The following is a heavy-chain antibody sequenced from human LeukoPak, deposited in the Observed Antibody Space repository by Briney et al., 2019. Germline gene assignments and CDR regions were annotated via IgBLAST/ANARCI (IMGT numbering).Heavy chain of an antibody. Sequence: SETLSLTCTVAGGSTSSGGYYWSWIPQHPGKGLKWIGYINYNGVTYYNLSLKSRLTISVVDTSKNQFSLRLNSVTVADTAVYYCARSDYVWGNYRPIPDYWGQGTLVTVSS. J-gene: IGHJ4*02. CDR2: INYNGVT. D-gene: IGHD3-16*02. CDR3: ARSDYVWGNYRPIPDY. CDR1: GGSTSSGGYY. V-gene: IGHV4-31*03.